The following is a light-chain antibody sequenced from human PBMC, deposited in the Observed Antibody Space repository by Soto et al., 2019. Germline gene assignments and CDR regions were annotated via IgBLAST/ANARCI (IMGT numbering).Light chain of an antibody. CDR3: QHYGSSPRT. CDR1: QSVTGSQ. J-gene: IGKJ2*01. CDR2: DAS. Sequence: IVLTQSPGILSLSPGERATLSCRASQSVTGSQLAWFQQRPGQGPRLLIYDASTRATGISDRFSGSGSGTDFTLTISRLEPEDFAVYYCQHYGSSPRTFGQGTWLEIK. V-gene: IGKV3-20*01.